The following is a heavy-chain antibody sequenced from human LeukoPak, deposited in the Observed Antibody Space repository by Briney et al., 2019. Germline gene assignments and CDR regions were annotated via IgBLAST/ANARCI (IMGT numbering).Heavy chain of an antibody. D-gene: IGHD4-17*01. CDR3: ARDYGTSYYYMDV. CDR1: GFTFSSYG. V-gene: IGHV3-30*02. Sequence: GGSLRLSCAASGFTFSSYGMHWVRQAPGKGLEWVAFIRYDGSNKYYADSVKGRFTISRDNSKNTLYLQMNSLRAEDTAVYYCARDYGTSYYYMDVWGKGTTVTVSS. CDR2: IRYDGSNK. J-gene: IGHJ6*03.